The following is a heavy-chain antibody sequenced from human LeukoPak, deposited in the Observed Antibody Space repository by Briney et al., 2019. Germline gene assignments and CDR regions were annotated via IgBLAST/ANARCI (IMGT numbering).Heavy chain of an antibody. Sequence: GGSLRLSCAASGFTFSSHAMHWVRQAPGKGLEWVAVISYDGGDSVYAESVKGRFTISRDNSKNTLYLQMNSLRTEDTAVYYCAKAAYQYYYDSSGYYDREDYWGQGTLVTVSS. D-gene: IGHD3-22*01. CDR1: GFTFSSHA. CDR2: ISYDGGDS. J-gene: IGHJ4*02. CDR3: AKAAYQYYYDSSGYYDREDY. V-gene: IGHV3-30*18.